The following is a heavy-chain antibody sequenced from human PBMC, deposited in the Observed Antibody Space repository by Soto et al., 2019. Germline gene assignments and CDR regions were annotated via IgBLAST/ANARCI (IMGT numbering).Heavy chain of an antibody. D-gene: IGHD6-6*01. CDR1: GGSISSYY. V-gene: IGHV4-59*01. Sequence: SETLSLTCTVSGGSISSYYWSWIRQPPGKGLEWIGYIYYSGSTNYNPSLKSRVTISVDTSKNQFSLKLSSVTAADTAVYYCARNIAARPDYYYYYGMDVWGQGTTVTVSS. CDR3: ARNIAARPDYYYYYGMDV. J-gene: IGHJ6*02. CDR2: IYYSGST.